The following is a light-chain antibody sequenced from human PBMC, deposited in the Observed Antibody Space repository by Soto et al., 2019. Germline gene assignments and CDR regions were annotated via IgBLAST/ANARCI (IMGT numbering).Light chain of an antibody. V-gene: IGLV2-14*01. Sequence: QSALTQPASVSGSPGQSITISCTGTSSDVGGYNYVSWYQQYPGKAPKLLISEVFKRPSGVSNRFSGSKSGNTASLTISGLQAEDEAHYHCSSYTSGSTHVFGTGTKVTVL. CDR3: SSYTSGSTHV. J-gene: IGLJ1*01. CDR2: EVF. CDR1: SSDVGGYNY.